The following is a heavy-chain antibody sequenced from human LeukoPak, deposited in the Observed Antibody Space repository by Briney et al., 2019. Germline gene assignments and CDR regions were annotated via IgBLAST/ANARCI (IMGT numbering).Heavy chain of an antibody. CDR1: GLTFNNAR. CDR2: IKSKNDGGTT. J-gene: IGHJ4*02. V-gene: IGHV3-15*01. D-gene: IGHD2-15*01. Sequence: GGSLRHSCAASGLTFNNARLSSVRQAPGKGLEWVGRIKSKNDGGTTDYAAPVRGRFTLSREDSTNTVFVQMNSLKTEDTAVYYCAAGRLLAASTQPVDYWGQGTLVTVSS. CDR3: AAGRLLAASTQPVDY.